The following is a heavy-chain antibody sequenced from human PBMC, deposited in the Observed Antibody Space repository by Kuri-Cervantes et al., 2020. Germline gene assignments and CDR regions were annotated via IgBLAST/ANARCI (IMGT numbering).Heavy chain of an antibody. D-gene: IGHD1-26*01. CDR3: ARGRGGVVGATYFDY. J-gene: IGHJ4*02. CDR1: GGSISSGFYY. V-gene: IGHV4-30-4*01. Sequence: SCTVSGGSISSGFYYWSWIRQSPGKGLEWIGYIFYSGSTYYNPSLKSRVIISADTSKNQFSLKLSSVTAADTAVYYCARGRGGVVGATYFDYWGQGTLVTVSS. CDR2: IFYSGST.